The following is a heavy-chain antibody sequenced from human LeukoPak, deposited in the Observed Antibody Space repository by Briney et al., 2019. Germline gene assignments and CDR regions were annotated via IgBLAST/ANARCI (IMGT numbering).Heavy chain of an antibody. J-gene: IGHJ3*02. CDR3: ATTMIRGATPFEAFDI. CDR1: GYTFTGYY. V-gene: IGHV1-2*02. Sequence: ASVKVSCKASGYTFTGYYIHWVRQAPGQGLEWMGWINPNNGGTNYAQRFQGRVTMTRDTSISTAYMELRSDDTAVYYCATTMIRGATPFEAFDIWGQGRLVTVSS. CDR2: INPNNGGT. D-gene: IGHD3-10*01.